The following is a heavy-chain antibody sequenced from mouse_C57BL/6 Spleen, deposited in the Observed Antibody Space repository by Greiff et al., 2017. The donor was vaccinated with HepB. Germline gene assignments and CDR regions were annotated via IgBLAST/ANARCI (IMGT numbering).Heavy chain of an antibody. V-gene: IGHV10-1*01. CDR2: IRSKSNNYAT. D-gene: IGHD4-1*01. J-gene: IGHJ2*01. Sequence: DAGGGLVQPKGSLKLSCAASGFSFNTYAMNWVRQAPGKGLEWVARIRSKSNNYATYYADSVKDRFTISRDDSESMLYLQMNNLKTEDTAMYYCVANWGVYWGQGTTLTVSS. CDR3: VANWGVY. CDR1: GFSFNTYA.